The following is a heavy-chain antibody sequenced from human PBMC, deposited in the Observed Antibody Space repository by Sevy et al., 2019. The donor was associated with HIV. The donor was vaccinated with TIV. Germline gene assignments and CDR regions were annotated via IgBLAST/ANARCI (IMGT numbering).Heavy chain of an antibody. CDR2: IYYSGNT. J-gene: IGHJ5*02. D-gene: IGHD3-9*01. V-gene: IGHV4-30-4*01. Sequence: SETLSLTCSVPGGSITNPDYNWSWIRQPPGKGLEWIGYIYYSGNTYYSPSLKSRVLLSIDTSKNQFSLSVNSVTSADTAVYYCARVTGPFGWSDPWGQGTLVTVSS. CDR1: GGSITNPDYN. CDR3: ARVTGPFGWSDP.